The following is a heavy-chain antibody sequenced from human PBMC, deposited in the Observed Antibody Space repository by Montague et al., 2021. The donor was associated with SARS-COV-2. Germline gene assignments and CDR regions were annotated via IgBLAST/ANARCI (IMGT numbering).Heavy chain of an antibody. CDR1: GGSVRTYY. V-gene: IGHV4-4*07. J-gene: IGHJ6*02. Sequence: SETLSLTCTVSGGSVRTYYWSWIRQSAGKKLEWMGRLYTSGSTYYNPSXKSRVTMSLDTSKSLFSLNLSSMTAADTAVYYCARDGADYSFAYYHEMDVWGQGIAVTVSS. CDR3: ARDGADYSFAYYHEMDV. CDR2: LYTSGST. D-gene: IGHD5-12*01.